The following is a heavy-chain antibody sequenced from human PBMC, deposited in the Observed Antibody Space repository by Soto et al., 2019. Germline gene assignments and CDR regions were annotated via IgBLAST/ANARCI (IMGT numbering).Heavy chain of an antibody. CDR1: GYTLTELS. D-gene: IGHD3-10*01. Sequence: GASVKVSCKVSGYTLTELSMHWVRQAPGKGLEWMGGFDPEDGETIYAQKFQGRVTMTEDTSTDTAYMELSSLRSEDTAVYYCVHGEMVGPVGHWFDPWGQGTLVTVSS. CDR2: FDPEDGET. J-gene: IGHJ5*02. V-gene: IGHV1-24*01. CDR3: VHGEMVGPVGHWFDP.